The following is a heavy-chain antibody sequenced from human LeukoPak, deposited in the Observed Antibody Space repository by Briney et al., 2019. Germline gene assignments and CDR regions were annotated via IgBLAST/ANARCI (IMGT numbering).Heavy chain of an antibody. CDR3: ASRRGRYDY. CDR2: TSTSGST. D-gene: IGHD5-24*01. CDR1: GGSISSGSYY. V-gene: IGHV4-61*02. J-gene: IGHJ4*02. Sequence: SETLSLTCTISGGSISSGSYYWSWIRQPAGKGLEWIGRTSTSGSTNYNPSLKSRVTISVDTSKNQFSLKLSSLTAADTAVYYCASRRGRYDYWGQGNLVNGSS.